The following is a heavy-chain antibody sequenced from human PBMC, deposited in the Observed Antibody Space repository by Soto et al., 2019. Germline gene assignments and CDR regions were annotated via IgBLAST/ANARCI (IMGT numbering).Heavy chain of an antibody. D-gene: IGHD6-13*01. Sequence: QVQLVESGGGVVQPGRSLRLSCAGSGFTFSSYAMHWVRQAPGQGLEWVAVISYDGSNKYYADSVKGRFTISRDNSKNTLYLQMNSLRAEDTAVYYCASGSSSWYSFDYWGQGTLFTVSS. CDR3: ASGSSSWYSFDY. V-gene: IGHV3-30-3*01. CDR2: ISYDGSNK. J-gene: IGHJ4*02. CDR1: GFTFSSYA.